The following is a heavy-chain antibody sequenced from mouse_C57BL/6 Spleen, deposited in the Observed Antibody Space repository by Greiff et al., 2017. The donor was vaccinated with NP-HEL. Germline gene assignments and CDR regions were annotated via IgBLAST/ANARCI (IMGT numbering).Heavy chain of an antibody. Sequence: ESGGDLVKPGGSLKLSCAASGFTFSSYGMSWVRQTPDKRLEWVATISSGGSYTYYPDSVKGRFTISRDNAKNTLYLQMSSLKSEDTAMYYCARRLTTVVATDYAMDYWGQGTSVTVSS. CDR1: GFTFSSYG. J-gene: IGHJ4*01. V-gene: IGHV5-6*02. CDR3: ARRLTTVVATDYAMDY. CDR2: ISSGGSYT. D-gene: IGHD1-1*01.